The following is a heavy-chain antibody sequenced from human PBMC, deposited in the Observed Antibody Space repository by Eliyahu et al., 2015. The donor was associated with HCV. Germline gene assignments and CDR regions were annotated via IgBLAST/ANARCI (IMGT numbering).Heavy chain of an antibody. CDR1: GFSFSDYA. J-gene: IGHJ4*02. CDR3: ARDERGWVRPGAEGFEH. D-gene: IGHD5-12*01. Sequence: VKLVESGGGLLQPGRSLRLSCTASGFSFSDYAMGWFRQAPGKGLEWVGFIRSXTYGGTTEYAASVGDRCSISRDDSEGIVYLQMHSLKLDDTAIYYCARDERGWVRPGAEGFEHWGQGALVRVSS. CDR2: IRSXTYGGTT. V-gene: IGHV3-49*03.